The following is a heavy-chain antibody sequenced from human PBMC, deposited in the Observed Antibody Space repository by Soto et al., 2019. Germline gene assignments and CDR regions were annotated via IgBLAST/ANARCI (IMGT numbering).Heavy chain of an antibody. CDR3: ARAARHVVDSGFRAASFNYFAP. CDR1: GYTFTDHY. D-gene: IGHD3-10*01. Sequence: QVQLVQSGAEVRKPGASVRVSCKASGYTFTDHYIHWVRQAPGQGLEWMGWINPNSGATNYAQKFEGRGAMSSDSYICASYMERPSLRSDATAVYYCARAARHVVDSGFRAASFNYFAPWSEGTVVTVSS. J-gene: IGHJ4*02. V-gene: IGHV1-2*02. CDR2: INPNSGAT.